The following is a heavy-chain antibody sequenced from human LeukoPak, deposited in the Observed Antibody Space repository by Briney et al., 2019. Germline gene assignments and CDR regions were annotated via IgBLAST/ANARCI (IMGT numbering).Heavy chain of an antibody. V-gene: IGHV3-33*01. CDR2: IWYDGSNK. Sequence: GGSLRLSCAASGFTFSSYGMHWVRQAPGKGLEWVAVIWYDGSNKYYADSVKGRFTISRDNSKNTLYLQMNSLRAEDTAVYYCAREPCGGDCQGPYFDYWGQGTLVTVSS. J-gene: IGHJ4*02. CDR1: GFTFSSYG. D-gene: IGHD2-21*02. CDR3: AREPCGGDCQGPYFDY.